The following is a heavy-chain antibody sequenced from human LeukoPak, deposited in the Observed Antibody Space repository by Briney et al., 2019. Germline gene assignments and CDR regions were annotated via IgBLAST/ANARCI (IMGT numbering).Heavy chain of an antibody. Sequence: RPGGSLRLSCAASGFIFDDYGMSWVRHAPGKGVEGVSGINWNGGSRAYADPVRRRYTISRDNAKNSLYLQMNSLRAEDTALYYCARDKVAQWLGYYYYYMDVWGKGATVTVSS. CDR3: ARDKVAQWLGYYYYYMDV. V-gene: IGHV3-20*04. CDR2: INWNGGSR. J-gene: IGHJ6*03. CDR1: GFIFDDYG. D-gene: IGHD6-19*01.